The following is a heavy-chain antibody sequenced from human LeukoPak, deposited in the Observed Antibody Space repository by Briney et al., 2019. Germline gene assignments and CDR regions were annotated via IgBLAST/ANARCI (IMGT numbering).Heavy chain of an antibody. J-gene: IGHJ4*02. CDR3: AREDIVYYDSSGYYDYFDY. CDR2: ISGSSGST. D-gene: IGHD3-22*01. Sequence: GGSLRLSCAASGFTFSSYVMSWVRQAPGKGLEWVSVISGSSGSTYYADSVKGRFTISRDNSKNTLYLQMNSLRAEDTAVYYCAREDIVYYDSSGYYDYFDYWGQGTLVTVSS. CDR1: GFTFSSYV. V-gene: IGHV3-23*01.